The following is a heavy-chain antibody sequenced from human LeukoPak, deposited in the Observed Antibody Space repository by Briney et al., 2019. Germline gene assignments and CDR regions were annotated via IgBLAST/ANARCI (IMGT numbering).Heavy chain of an antibody. V-gene: IGHV1-8*01. J-gene: IGHJ4*02. CDR3: ARGPTSELLWFRELGHHDY. D-gene: IGHD3-10*01. CDR1: GYTFTSYD. CDR2: MNPNSGNT. Sequence: GASVKVSCKASGYTFTSYDINWVRQATGQGLEWMGWMNPNSGNTGYAQKFQGRVTMTRNTSISTAYMELSSLRSEDTPVSYCARGPTSELLWFRELGHHDYWGQGTLVTVSS.